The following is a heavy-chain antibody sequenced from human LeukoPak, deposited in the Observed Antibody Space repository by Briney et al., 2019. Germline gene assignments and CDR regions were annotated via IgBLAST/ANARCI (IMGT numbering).Heavy chain of an antibody. CDR1: GGSISRNGYY. J-gene: IGHJ4*02. D-gene: IGHD3-10*01. V-gene: IGHV4-39*07. CDR3: ARDGYYGSGSHTAYFDY. Sequence: SETLSLTCTVSGGSISRNGYYWGWIRQPPGRGLEWIGSIYYSGSTYYNPSLKRRVTISVDTSKNQFSLKLSSVTAADTAVYYCARDGYYGSGSHTAYFDYWGQGTLVTVSS. CDR2: IYYSGST.